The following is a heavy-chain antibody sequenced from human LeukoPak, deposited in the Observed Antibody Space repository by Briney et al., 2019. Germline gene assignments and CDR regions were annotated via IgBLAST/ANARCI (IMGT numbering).Heavy chain of an antibody. Sequence: PSETLSLTCTVSGGSVSGGSYYWSWIRQPPGKGLEWIGYIYYSGSTNYNPSLKSRVTISVDTSKNQFSLKLSSVTAADTAVYYCARTPHYYDSSGYYPMGQGTLVTVSS. CDR3: ARTPHYYDSSGYYP. D-gene: IGHD3-22*01. J-gene: IGHJ5*02. V-gene: IGHV4-61*01. CDR2: IYYSGST. CDR1: GGSVSGGSYY.